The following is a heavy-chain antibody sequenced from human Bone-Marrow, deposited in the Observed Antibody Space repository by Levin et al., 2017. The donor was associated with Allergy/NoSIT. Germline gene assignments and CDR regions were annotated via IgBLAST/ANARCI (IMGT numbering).Heavy chain of an antibody. CDR3: VAATGTYSGIDY. CDR1: GYSFTNHW. V-gene: IGHV5-51*01. D-gene: IGHD1-1*01. J-gene: IGHJ4*02. Sequence: HGESLKISCKGSGYSFTNHWIGWVRQMPGKGQEWMGTVYPGDSDTTYSPSFEGQVTISADKSINTAYVQWSSLRASDTAMYYCVAATGTYSGIDYWGQGTLVTVSS. CDR2: VYPGDSDT.